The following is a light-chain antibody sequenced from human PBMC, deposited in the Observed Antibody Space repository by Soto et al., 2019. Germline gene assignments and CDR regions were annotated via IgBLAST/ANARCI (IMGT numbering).Light chain of an antibody. Sequence: DIQMTQSPSTLSGSVGDRVTITCRASRTINSWLAWYQQKPGKAPKLLIYKASTLKSGVPSRFSGSGSGTEFTLTISSLQPDDFATYYCQHYNSYSEAFGQGTKVDI. CDR3: QHYNSYSEA. V-gene: IGKV1-5*03. CDR1: RTINSW. J-gene: IGKJ1*01. CDR2: KAS.